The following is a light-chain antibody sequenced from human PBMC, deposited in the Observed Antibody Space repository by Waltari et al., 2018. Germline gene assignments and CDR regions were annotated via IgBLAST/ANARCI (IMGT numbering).Light chain of an antibody. Sequence: SYELTQPPSVSVSPGQTPRITCTGDALPKQYVYWSQQKLVQAPILGMYKDRERPAGIPERFSGSSSGTTVTLTISGVQAEDEADYYCQSGDNSGTNRVLFGGGTKLTVL. J-gene: IGLJ2*01. CDR3: QSGDNSGTNRVL. CDR2: KDR. CDR1: ALPKQY. V-gene: IGLV3-25*03.